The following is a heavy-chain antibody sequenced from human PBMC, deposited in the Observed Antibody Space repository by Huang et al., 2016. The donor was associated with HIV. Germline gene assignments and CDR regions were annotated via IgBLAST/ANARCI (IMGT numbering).Heavy chain of an antibody. CDR3: ATLPPVNYGRSGGRVRDY. D-gene: IGHD2-15*01. V-gene: IGHV1-8*01. J-gene: IGHJ4*02. CDR1: GYTFSNYD. Sequence: QVQLVQSGAEVKKPGASVKVSCKASGYTFSNYDINWVRQAPGQGLEWMGWMNPNSGNTGYARKVKGRVTMTRSTSSSTAYRELSRLRFEDTAVYYCATLPPVNYGRSGGRVRDYWGQGSLVTVSS. CDR2: MNPNSGNT.